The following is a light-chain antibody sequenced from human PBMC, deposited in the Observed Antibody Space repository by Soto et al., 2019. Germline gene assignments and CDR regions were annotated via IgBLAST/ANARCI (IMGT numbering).Light chain of an antibody. CDR3: QQYSSYRA. J-gene: IGKJ1*01. CDR2: KAS. V-gene: IGKV1-5*03. CDR1: QSIDTW. Sequence: DIQMTQSPSTLSASVGDTVTITCRSSQSIDTWFAWHQQKPGRAPKLLISKASTLESGVPSRFSGSGSGTDFTLTISGLQPDDFAIYYCQQYSSYRAFGQGTKVEI.